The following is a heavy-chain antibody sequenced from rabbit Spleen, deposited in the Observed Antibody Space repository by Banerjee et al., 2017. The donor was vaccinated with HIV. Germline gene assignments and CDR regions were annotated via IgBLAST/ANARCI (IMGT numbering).Heavy chain of an antibody. CDR1: GFFFSSNW. V-gene: IGHV1S45*01. Sequence: LEESGGGLVKPGGTLTLTCTVSGFFFSSNWLCWCRQAPGKGLEWIACIDTNDADTDSANWPQGRFSTSKTSWTTVTLRKTSLTAADTATYFCARDTGSSFSSYGMALWGPGTPVTVS. D-gene: IGHD8-1*01. J-gene: IGHJ6*01. CDR2: IDTNDADT. CDR3: ARDTGSSFSSYGMAL.